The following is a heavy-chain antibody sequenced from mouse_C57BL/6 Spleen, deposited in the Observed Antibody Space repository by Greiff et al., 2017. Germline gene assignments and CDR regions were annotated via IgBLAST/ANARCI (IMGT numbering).Heavy chain of an antibody. CDR3: ASVAGDYFDY. J-gene: IGHJ2*01. Sequence: QVQLQQSGAELARPGASVKLSCKASGYTFTSYGISWVKQRTGQGLEWIGEIYPRSGNTYYNEKFKGKATLTADKSSSTAYMELRSLTSEDSAVYFCASVAGDYFDYWGQGPTLTVSS. CDR2: IYPRSGNT. D-gene: IGHD1-1*01. CDR1: GYTFTSYG. V-gene: IGHV1-81*01.